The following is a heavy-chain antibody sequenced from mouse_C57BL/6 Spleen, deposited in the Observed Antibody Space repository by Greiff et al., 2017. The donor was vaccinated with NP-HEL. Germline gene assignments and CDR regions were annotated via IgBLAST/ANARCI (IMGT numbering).Heavy chain of an antibody. Sequence: QVQLQQSGPGLVAPSQSLSITCTVSGFSLTSYAISWVRQPPGKGLEWLGVIWTGGGTNYNSALKSRLSISKDNSKSQVFLKMNSLQTDDTARYYCARNDDYDYVKGYYYAMDYWGQGTSVTVSS. J-gene: IGHJ4*01. CDR2: IWTGGGT. CDR3: ARNDDYDYVKGYYYAMDY. CDR1: GFSLTSYA. V-gene: IGHV2-9-1*01. D-gene: IGHD2-4*01.